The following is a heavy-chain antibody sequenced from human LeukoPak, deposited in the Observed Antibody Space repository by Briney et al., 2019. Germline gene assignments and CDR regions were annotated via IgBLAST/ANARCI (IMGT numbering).Heavy chain of an antibody. Sequence: PSEALSLTCTVSGGSISDYYWSWIRQPPGKGLEWIGYIYYSGSTNYNPSLKSRVTISVDTSKNQFSLKLSSVTAADTAVYYCADGTQPYYFDYWGQETLVTVSS. CDR2: IYYSGST. CDR3: ADGTQPYYFDY. D-gene: IGHD1-14*01. CDR1: GGSISDYY. J-gene: IGHJ4*02. V-gene: IGHV4-59*12.